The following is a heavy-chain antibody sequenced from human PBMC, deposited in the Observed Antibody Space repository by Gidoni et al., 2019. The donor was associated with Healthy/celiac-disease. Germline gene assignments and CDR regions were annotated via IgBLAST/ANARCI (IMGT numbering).Heavy chain of an antibody. D-gene: IGHD2-2*01. CDR3: ARDGVVVPAADAFDI. CDR1: GFTFSSCS. J-gene: IGHJ3*02. CDR2: ISSSSSAI. V-gene: IGHV3-48*01. Sequence: EVQLVESGGGLVQPGGSLRLSCAASGFTFSSCSMNWVRRAPGKGLGWVSYISSSSSAIYYADSVKGRFTISRDNAKNSLYLQMNSLRAEDTAVYYCARDGVVVPAADAFDIWGQGTMVTVSS.